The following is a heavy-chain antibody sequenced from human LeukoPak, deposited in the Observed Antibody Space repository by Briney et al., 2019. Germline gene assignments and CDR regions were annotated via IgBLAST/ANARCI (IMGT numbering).Heavy chain of an antibody. Sequence: SETLSLTCTVSGGSISSYYWSWIRQPPGKGLEWIEYIYYSGSTNYNPSLKSRVTISVDTSKNQFSLKLSSVTAADTAVYYCARTRLVVVPAAISYNWFDPWGQGTLVTVSS. CDR3: ARTRLVVVPAAISYNWFDP. CDR1: GGSISSYY. J-gene: IGHJ5*02. V-gene: IGHV4-59*01. CDR2: IYYSGST. D-gene: IGHD2-2*02.